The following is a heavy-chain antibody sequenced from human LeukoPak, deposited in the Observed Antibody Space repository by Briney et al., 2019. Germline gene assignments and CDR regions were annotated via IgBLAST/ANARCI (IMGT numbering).Heavy chain of an antibody. J-gene: IGHJ4*02. CDR3: ARGGTYTLIPH. CDR2: IKQDGSEK. D-gene: IGHD1-1*01. V-gene: IGHV3-7*01. CDR1: GFTFSNYW. Sequence: GGPLRLSCAASGFTFSNYWMSWVRRTPGKGLEWVANIKQDGSEKHYVDSVKGRFTISRDNAKNSLYLQMNSLRAEDTAIYYCARGGTYTLIPHGGQGSLVTVSS.